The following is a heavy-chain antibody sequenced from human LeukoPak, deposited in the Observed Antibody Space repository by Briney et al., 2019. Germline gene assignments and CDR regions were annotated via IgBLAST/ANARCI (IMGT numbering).Heavy chain of an antibody. CDR1: GGTFSSYA. CDR3: ARGPGIVGAAVYYYYYGMDV. D-gene: IGHD1-26*01. CDR2: IIPILGIA. V-gene: IGHV1-69*04. J-gene: IGHJ6*02. Sequence: GASVKVSCKASGGTFSSYAISWVRQAPGQGLEWMGRIIPILGIANYAQKFQGRVTITADKSTSTAYMELSSLRSEDTAVYYCARGPGIVGAAVYYYYYGMDVWGQGTTVTVSS.